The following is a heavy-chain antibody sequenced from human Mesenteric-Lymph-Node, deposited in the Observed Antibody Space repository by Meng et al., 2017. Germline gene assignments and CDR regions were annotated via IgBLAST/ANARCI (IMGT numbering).Heavy chain of an antibody. Sequence: QVQLQQSGPGRVKPSQTLSLTFAISGDSVSTNSAAWNWIRQSPSGGLEWLGRTYYKSKWYNDYAESVKSRIAINPDTSKNQFSLQLNSVTPEDTAVYYCARDPAAFDFWGQGILVTVSS. V-gene: IGHV6-1*01. J-gene: IGHJ4*02. CDR1: GDSVSTNSAA. CDR2: TYYKSKWYN. D-gene: IGHD6-25*01. CDR3: ARDPAAFDF.